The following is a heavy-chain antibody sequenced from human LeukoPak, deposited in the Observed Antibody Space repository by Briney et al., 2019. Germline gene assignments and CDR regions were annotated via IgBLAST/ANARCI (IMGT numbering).Heavy chain of an antibody. J-gene: IGHJ4*02. Sequence: ASVKVSCKASGYTFTGYYMHWVRQAPGQGLEWMGIINPSGGNTNYAQKFQGRVTMTRDMSTSTVYMELSSLRSEDTAVYYCARDHSRDYSDSSGYPEYYFDYWGQGTLVTVSS. D-gene: IGHD3-22*01. CDR1: GYTFTGYY. CDR3: ARDHSRDYSDSSGYPEYYFDY. V-gene: IGHV1-46*01. CDR2: INPSGGNT.